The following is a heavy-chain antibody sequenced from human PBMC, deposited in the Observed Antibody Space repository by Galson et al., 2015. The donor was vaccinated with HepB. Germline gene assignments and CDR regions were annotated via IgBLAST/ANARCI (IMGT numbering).Heavy chain of an antibody. J-gene: IGHJ6*02. V-gene: IGHV4-59*08. D-gene: IGHD4-17*01. Sequence: LSLTCTVSGGSISSYYWNWIRQPPGKGLEWIGYIYYSGSTNYNPSLKSRVTISVDTSKTQFSLKLTSVTAADTAVYYCARQTTTVTRSVVYYYYGMDVWGQGTTVTVSS. CDR1: GGSISSYY. CDR2: IYYSGST. CDR3: ARQTTTVTRSVVYYYYGMDV.